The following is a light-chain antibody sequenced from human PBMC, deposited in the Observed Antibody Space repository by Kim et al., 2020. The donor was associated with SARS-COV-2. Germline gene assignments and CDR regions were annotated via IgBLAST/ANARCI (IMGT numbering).Light chain of an antibody. CDR2: YAS. CDR1: GIGIKG. V-gene: IGLV3-21*04. J-gene: IGLJ2*01. Sequence: PGKTARVSWAGNGIGIKGVRWYRRRSGQAPVLVISYASDRPSGIPGRFSGSNSGNTATLTISRVEAGDEADYYCQVWDSSIDHRVVFGGGTQLTVL. CDR3: QVWDSSIDHRVV.